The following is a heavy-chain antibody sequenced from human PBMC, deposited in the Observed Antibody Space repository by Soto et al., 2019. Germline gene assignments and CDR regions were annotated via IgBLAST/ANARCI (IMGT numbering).Heavy chain of an antibody. J-gene: IGHJ3*01. D-gene: IGHD3-9*01. CDR2: ISYSDIT. Sequence: QLQLQESGPGLVKPSETLSLSCTVSGGSITSGAFYWGWIRQSPGKGLEWMATISYSDITYSNPPFKSRVTLSLDTPRSQFSLRLTSVTAADSAVYCWARRVYSDDWFSTIHEAFDVWGQGTLVSVSS. CDR1: GGSITSGAFY. CDR3: ARRVYSDDWFSTIHEAFDV. V-gene: IGHV4-39*01.